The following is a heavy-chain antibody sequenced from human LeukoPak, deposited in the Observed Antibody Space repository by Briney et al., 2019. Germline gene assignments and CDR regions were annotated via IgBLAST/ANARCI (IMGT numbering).Heavy chain of an antibody. D-gene: IGHD3-3*01. CDR3: ARLQVASDFWSGCIVSYFDY. CDR2: IYYSGST. V-gene: IGHV4-39*07. J-gene: IGHJ4*02. Sequence: PSETLSLTCTVSGGSISSSSYYWGWIRQPPGKGLEWIGSIYYSGSTYYNPSLKSRVTISVDTSKNQFSLKLSSVTAADTAVYYCARLQVASDFWSGCIVSYFDYWGQGTLVTVSS. CDR1: GGSISSSSYY.